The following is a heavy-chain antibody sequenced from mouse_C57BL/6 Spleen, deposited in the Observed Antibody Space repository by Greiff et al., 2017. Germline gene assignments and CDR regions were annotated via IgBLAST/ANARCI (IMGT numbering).Heavy chain of an antibody. Sequence: EVKLVESGPGLVKPSQTVFLTCTVTGISITTGNYRWSWIRQFPGNKLEWIGYIYYSGTITYNPSLTSRTTITRDTPKNQFFLEMNSLTAEDTATYYCARDNGYYSNYGYFDYWGQGTTLTVSS. CDR3: ARDNGYYSNYGYFDY. V-gene: IGHV3-5*01. CDR2: IYYSGTI. J-gene: IGHJ2*01. CDR1: GISITTGNYR. D-gene: IGHD2-5*01.